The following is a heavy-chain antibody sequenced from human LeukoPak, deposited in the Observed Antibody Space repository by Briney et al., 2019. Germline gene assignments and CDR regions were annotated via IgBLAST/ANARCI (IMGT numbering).Heavy chain of an antibody. CDR3: AKDGSGGGWKWFDP. CDR2: IWYDGTNK. J-gene: IGHJ5*02. CDR1: GFTFTGYG. Sequence: PGPSLRLSCAASGFTFTGYGFHWVRQAPGKGLEWVAVIWYDGTNKYYADSVKGRFIISRDNSKNTLYLQMNSLRAEDTAVYYCAKDGSGGGWKWFDPWGQGTLVTVSS. D-gene: IGHD2-15*01. V-gene: IGHV3-33*06.